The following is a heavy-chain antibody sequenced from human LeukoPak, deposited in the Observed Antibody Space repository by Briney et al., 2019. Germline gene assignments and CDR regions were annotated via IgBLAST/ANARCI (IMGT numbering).Heavy chain of an antibody. CDR3: AATSRGDREIVGYGI. V-gene: IGHV3-7*01. CDR2: IKQDGSEK. D-gene: IGHD1-26*01. Sequence: GGSLRLSCAASGFTFSSYWMSWVRQAPGKGLEWVANIKQDGSEKYYVDSVKGRFTISRDNAKNSVYLQMNSLRVEDTAVYYCAATSRGDREIVGYGIWGQGTMVTVSS. J-gene: IGHJ3*02. CDR1: GFTFSSYW.